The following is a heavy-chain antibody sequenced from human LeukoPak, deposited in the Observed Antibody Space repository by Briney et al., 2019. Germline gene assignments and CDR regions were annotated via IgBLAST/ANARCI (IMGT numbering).Heavy chain of an antibody. CDR2: IYYSGST. D-gene: IGHD1-26*01. CDR3: ARVGSGSYFDY. Sequence: SETLSLTCTVSGGSVSSGSYYWSWIRQPPGKGLEWIGCIYYSGSTNYNPSLKSRVTISVDTSKNQFSLKLSSVTAADTAVYYCARVGSGSYFDYWGQGTLVTVSS. V-gene: IGHV4-61*01. CDR1: GGSVSSGSYY. J-gene: IGHJ4*02.